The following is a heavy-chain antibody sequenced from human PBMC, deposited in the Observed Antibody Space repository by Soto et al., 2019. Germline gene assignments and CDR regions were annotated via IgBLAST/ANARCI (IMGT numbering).Heavy chain of an antibody. CDR3: AKSGDGYSNGWYVY. CDR2: ISGNGVNT. CDR1: GFTFSSCA. D-gene: IGHD6-19*01. J-gene: IGHJ4*02. Sequence: PGGSLRLSCAASGFTFSSCAMTWVRQAPGKGLEWVSAISGNGVNTYYADSVKGRFTISRDNSMNTVYLQVSSLRAEDTAIYYCAKSGDGYSNGWYVYWGQGTLVTVSS. V-gene: IGHV3-23*01.